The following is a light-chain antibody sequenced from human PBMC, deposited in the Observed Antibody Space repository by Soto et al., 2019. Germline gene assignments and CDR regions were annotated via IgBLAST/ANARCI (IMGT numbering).Light chain of an antibody. CDR1: QSVSSH. CDR2: DAS. V-gene: IGKV3-11*01. Sequence: IVLTQSPATLSLSPGERATLSCRASQSVSSHLAWYQQKRGQAPRLLIYDASSRATGIPARFSGSGSGTDFTLTISSLEPEDFAVYYCQQGGNWPLTFGQGTKVDIK. CDR3: QQGGNWPLT. J-gene: IGKJ1*01.